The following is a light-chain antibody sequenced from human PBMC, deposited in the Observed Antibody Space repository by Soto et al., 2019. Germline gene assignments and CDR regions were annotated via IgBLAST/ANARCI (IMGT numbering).Light chain of an antibody. CDR1: SSNIGAGYD. CDR3: QSYDNSLKIV. V-gene: IGLV1-40*01. CDR2: GNS. J-gene: IGLJ3*02. Sequence: QSVLAQPPSVSGAPGQRVTIFCTGRSSNIGAGYDVHWYQQVPGTAPRLLIYGNSNRPSGVPDRFSGSKSGTSASLAITGLQAEDEADYYCQSYDNSLKIVVGGGTKLTVL.